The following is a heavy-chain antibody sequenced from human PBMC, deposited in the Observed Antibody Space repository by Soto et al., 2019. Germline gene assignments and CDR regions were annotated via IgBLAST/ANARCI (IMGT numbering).Heavy chain of an antibody. J-gene: IGHJ4*02. CDR3: ARDRRIAAAADFYFDS. CDR1: GFTVSSNY. V-gene: IGHV3-48*01. D-gene: IGHD6-13*01. Sequence: GGSLRLSCAASGFTVSSNYMSWVRQAPGKGLEWVSYISSRTNTIYYADSVQGRFTISRDDAKNSLYLQMDSLRAEDTAVYYCARDRRIAAAADFYFDSWGQGTLVTVSS. CDR2: ISSRTNTI.